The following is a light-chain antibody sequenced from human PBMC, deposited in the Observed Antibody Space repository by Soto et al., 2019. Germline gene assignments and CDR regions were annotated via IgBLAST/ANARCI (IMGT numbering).Light chain of an antibody. V-gene: IGKV4-1*01. CDR1: QSVLYSSNNKNY. CDR2: WAS. Sequence: DIVTTQSPDSLAVSLGERATINCKSSQSVLYSSNNKNYLAWYQQKPGQPPKLLIYWASTRESGVPDRFSGSGSGTDFTLTISSLQAEDVAVYYCQQYFRPWTFGQGTKVEIK. J-gene: IGKJ1*01. CDR3: QQYFRPWT.